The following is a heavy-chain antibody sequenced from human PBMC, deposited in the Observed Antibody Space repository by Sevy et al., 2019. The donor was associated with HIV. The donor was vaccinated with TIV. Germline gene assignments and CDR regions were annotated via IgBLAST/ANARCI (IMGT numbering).Heavy chain of an antibody. D-gene: IGHD2-2*01. Sequence: GGSLRLSCAASGFTFSSYEMNWVRQAPGKGLEWVSYISSSGSTIYYADSVKGRFTISRDNAKNSLYLQMNSLRAEHTAVYYCARDCSSTSCSGRAFDIWGQGTMVTVSS. CDR1: GFTFSSYE. V-gene: IGHV3-48*03. CDR2: ISSSGSTI. J-gene: IGHJ3*02. CDR3: ARDCSSTSCSGRAFDI.